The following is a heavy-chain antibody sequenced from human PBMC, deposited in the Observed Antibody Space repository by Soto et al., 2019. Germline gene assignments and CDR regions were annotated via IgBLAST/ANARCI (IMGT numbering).Heavy chain of an antibody. V-gene: IGHV1-18*01. Sequence: QVQLVQSGAEVKKPGASVKVSCKASGYSFTSYGISWVRQAPGQGLAWMGWISAYNGNTNYAQKLQGRVTMTTDTPPSTAYMALRRRRSDDTAVYYCARDNGFGESDVWGQGTTVTVSS. J-gene: IGHJ6*02. CDR2: ISAYNGNT. CDR1: GYSFTSYG. D-gene: IGHD3-10*01. CDR3: ARDNGFGESDV.